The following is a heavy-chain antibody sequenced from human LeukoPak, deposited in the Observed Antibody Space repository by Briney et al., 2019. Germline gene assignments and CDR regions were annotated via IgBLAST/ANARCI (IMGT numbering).Heavy chain of an antibody. CDR3: ARGAYGSGSYGDNWFDP. CDR1: GLTVSSNY. D-gene: IGHD3-10*01. J-gene: IGHJ5*02. CDR2: IYSGGST. Sequence: GGSLRLSCAASGLTVSSNYMNWVRQAPGKGLEWVSVIYSGGSTYYADSVKGRFTISRDNSKNTLYLQMNSLRAEDAAVYYCARGAYGSGSYGDNWFDPWGQGTLVTVSS. V-gene: IGHV3-66*01.